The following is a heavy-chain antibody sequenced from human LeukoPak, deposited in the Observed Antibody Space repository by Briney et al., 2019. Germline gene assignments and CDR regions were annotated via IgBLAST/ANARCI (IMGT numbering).Heavy chain of an antibody. CDR1: GFTFSSYA. CDR2: ISGAGGTT. CDR3: AKGALRGHRSSWYGDF. D-gene: IGHD6-13*01. J-gene: IGHJ4*02. Sequence: TGGYLRLSCAASGFTFSSYAINWVRQAPGKGLEWVSAISGAGGTTYYADSVKGRFTVSRDNSKNTLYLQMNSVRAEDTAVYYCAKGALRGHRSSWYGDFWGQGTLVTVSS. V-gene: IGHV3-23*01.